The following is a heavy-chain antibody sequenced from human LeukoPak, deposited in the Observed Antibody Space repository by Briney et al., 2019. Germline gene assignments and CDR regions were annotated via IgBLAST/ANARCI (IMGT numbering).Heavy chain of an antibody. CDR1: GGSISSSSYY. Sequence: PSETLSLTCTVSGGSISSSSYYWGWIRQPPGKGLEWIGSIYYSGSTYYNPSLKSRVTISVDTSKNQFSLKLSSVTAADTAVYYCARQLGITIFDGPWGQGTLVTVSS. CDR2: IYYSGST. D-gene: IGHD3-3*01. CDR3: ARQLGITIFDGP. V-gene: IGHV4-39*01. J-gene: IGHJ5*02.